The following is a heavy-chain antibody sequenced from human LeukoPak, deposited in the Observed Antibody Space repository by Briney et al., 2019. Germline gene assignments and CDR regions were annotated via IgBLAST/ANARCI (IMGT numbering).Heavy chain of an antibody. D-gene: IGHD5-12*01. J-gene: IGHJ4*02. Sequence: RPSETLSLTCTVSGDSIGRTTYYWGWIRQPPGKVLEWMGTTYYSGTTYYNPSLESRVTISVDTSKNQFSLKLSSVTAADTAVYYCAIPREGLRNLRAFDYWGQGTLVTVSS. CDR3: AIPREGLRNLRAFDY. CDR2: TYYSGTT. CDR1: GDSIGRTTYY. V-gene: IGHV4-39*01.